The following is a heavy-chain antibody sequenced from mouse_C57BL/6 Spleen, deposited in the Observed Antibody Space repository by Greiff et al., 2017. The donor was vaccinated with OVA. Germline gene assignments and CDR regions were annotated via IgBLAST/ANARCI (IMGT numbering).Heavy chain of an antibody. CDR2: IDPENGDT. CDR3: TLYYYGSRLYYFDY. V-gene: IGHV14-4*01. CDR1: GFNIKDDY. Sequence: EVQLQQSGAELVRPGALVKLSCTASGFNIKDDYMHWVKQRPEQGLEWIGWIDPENGDTEYASKFQGKATITADTSSNTAYLQLSSLTAEDTAVYYCTLYYYGSRLYYFDYWGQGTTLTVSS. J-gene: IGHJ2*01. D-gene: IGHD1-1*01.